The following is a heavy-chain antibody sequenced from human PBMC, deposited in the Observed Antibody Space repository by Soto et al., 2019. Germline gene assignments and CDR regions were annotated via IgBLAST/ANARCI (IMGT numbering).Heavy chain of an antibody. CDR3: ATDPSDY. CDR2: ISYDGSNK. J-gene: IGHJ4*02. CDR1: GFTFSSYG. Sequence: QVQLVESGGGVVQPGRSLRLSCAASGFTFSSYGMHWVRQAPGKGLEWVAVISYDGSNKYYADSVKGRFTISRDNSKNTLYLQMNSLRAEDTAVYSCATDPSDYWGQGTLVTVSS. V-gene: IGHV3-30*03. D-gene: IGHD2-2*01.